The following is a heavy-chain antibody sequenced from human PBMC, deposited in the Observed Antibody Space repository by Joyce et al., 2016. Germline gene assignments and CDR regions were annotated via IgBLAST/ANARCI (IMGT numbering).Heavy chain of an antibody. CDR1: GGSVINTNFY. D-gene: IGHD2-15*01. V-gene: IGHV4-39*02. J-gene: IGHJ5*02. CDR3: AREDKNWFDP. Sequence: QLQLQESGPGLVKPSETLSLTCTGSGGSVINTNFYWGWIRPPPGRGLEWIGSIYHNGITYYNPSLKRRVTMFVDTSKNHFSLKLSSVTAADTAVYYCAREDKNWFDPWGQGTLVTVSS. CDR2: IYHNGIT.